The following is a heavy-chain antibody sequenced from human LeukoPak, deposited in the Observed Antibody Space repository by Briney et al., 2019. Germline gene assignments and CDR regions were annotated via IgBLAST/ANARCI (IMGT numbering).Heavy chain of an antibody. J-gene: IGHJ4*02. CDR1: GFTFSNYR. V-gene: IGHV3-21*01. D-gene: IGHD5-24*01. CDR2: ISSSGNDI. Sequence: GGSLRLSCAASGFTFSNYRMNWVRQAPGQGLEWVSSISSSGNDISYADSVKGRFTISRDNGKNSLFLQLNSLRAEDTAVYYCARAVAGLDGYNGYWGQGTLVTVSS. CDR3: ARAVAGLDGYNGY.